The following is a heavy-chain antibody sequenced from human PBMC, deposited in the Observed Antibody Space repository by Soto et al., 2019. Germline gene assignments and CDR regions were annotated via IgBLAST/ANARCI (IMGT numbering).Heavy chain of an antibody. Sequence: SGPTLVNPTQTLTLTCTFSGFSLSTSGMCVSWIRQPPGKALEWLALIDWDDDKYYSTSLKTRLTISKDTSKNQVVLTMTNMDPVDTATYYCARIHYYDSSGCDGMDVWGQGTTVTVSS. CDR1: GFSLSTSGMC. CDR2: IDWDDDK. D-gene: IGHD3-22*01. CDR3: ARIHYYDSSGCDGMDV. J-gene: IGHJ6*02. V-gene: IGHV2-70*01.